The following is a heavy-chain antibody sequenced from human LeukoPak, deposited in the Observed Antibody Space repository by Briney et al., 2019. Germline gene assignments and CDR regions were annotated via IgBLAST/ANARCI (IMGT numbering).Heavy chain of an antibody. J-gene: IGHJ4*02. CDR1: GFTFSDYA. V-gene: IGHV3-64*01. CDR2: ISSTGGNT. CDR3: ARDRHSDY. D-gene: IGHD3-3*02. Sequence: GGSLRLSCAASGFTFSDYAMHWVRQAPGRGLEYVSAISSTGGNTYYANSMKGRFTISRDNSKNTLYLQMGSLRAEDMAVYYCARDRHSDYWGQGTLVTVSS.